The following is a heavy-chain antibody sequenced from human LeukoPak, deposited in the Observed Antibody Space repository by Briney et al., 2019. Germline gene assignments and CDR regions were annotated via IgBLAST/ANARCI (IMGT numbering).Heavy chain of an antibody. J-gene: IGHJ4*02. V-gene: IGHV4-59*11. Sequence: SETLSLTCTVSGGSITNHFWSWIRQPPGKGLQWIGHISSTVDARYSSSLRSRVTFSLDTSKSQFSLHLKYVTAADTAVYFCARFSSGCSGASCYLNAWGQGTLVTVSS. CDR2: ISSTVDA. CDR1: GGSITNHF. D-gene: IGHD2-15*01. CDR3: ARFSSGCSGASCYLNA.